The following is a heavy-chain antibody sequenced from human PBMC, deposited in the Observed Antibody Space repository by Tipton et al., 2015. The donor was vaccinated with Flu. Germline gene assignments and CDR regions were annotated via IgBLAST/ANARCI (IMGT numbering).Heavy chain of an antibody. D-gene: IGHD1-26*01. CDR3: AKEIRVYRDIVGATVVH. V-gene: IGHV3-9*01. Sequence: SLRLSCAASGFTFDDYSMHWLRQAPGKGLEWVSSINWDSGNIAYADSVKGRFTISRENAKNSLYLHMNSLRAEDTALYYCAKEIRVYRDIVGATVVHWGQGTLVTVSS. J-gene: IGHJ4*02. CDR2: INWDSGNI. CDR1: GFTFDDYS.